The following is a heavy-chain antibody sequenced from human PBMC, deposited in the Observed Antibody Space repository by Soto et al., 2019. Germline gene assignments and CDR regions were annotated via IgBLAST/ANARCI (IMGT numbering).Heavy chain of an antibody. CDR2: LHSGGDT. Sequence: EVQLVESGGGLVQPGGSLRLSCVASGIPVSSNYMTWVRQAPGKGLEWVSVLHSGGDTYYANSVKGRFTISRHDSTNTLFLQMSRLTADDSAVYYCARDGPYYSASRMDGWGQGTPVTVSS. CDR1: GIPVSSNY. CDR3: ARDGPYYSASRMDG. J-gene: IGHJ6*02. D-gene: IGHD3-10*01. V-gene: IGHV3-53*04.